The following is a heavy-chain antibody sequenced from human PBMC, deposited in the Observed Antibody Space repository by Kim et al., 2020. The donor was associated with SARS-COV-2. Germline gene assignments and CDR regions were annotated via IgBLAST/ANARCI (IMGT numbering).Heavy chain of an antibody. CDR3: AKDTARYCSSTSCNKRGDY. J-gene: IGHJ4*02. Sequence: GRFTISRDNSKNTLYLQMNSLRAEDTAVYYCAKDTARYCSSTSCNKRGDYWGQGTLVTVSS. V-gene: IGHV3-30*02. D-gene: IGHD2-2*02.